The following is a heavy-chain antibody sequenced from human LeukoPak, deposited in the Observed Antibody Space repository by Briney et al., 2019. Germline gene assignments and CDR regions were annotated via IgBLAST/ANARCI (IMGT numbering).Heavy chain of an antibody. V-gene: IGHV3-15*05. CDR2: IKSKTDGGTT. CDR3: ARGVGGDSRFDP. Sequence: GGSLRLSCAASGFTFSNAWMSWVRQAPGKGLEWVGRIKSKTDGGTTDYAAPVKGRFTISRDNAKNTLYLQMNSLRAEDTAVYYCARGVGGDSRFDPWGQGTLVTVSS. CDR1: GFTFSNAW. J-gene: IGHJ5*02. D-gene: IGHD1-26*01.